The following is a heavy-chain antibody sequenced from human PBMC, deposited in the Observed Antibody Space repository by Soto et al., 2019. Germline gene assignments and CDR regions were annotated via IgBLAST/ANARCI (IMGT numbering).Heavy chain of an antibody. CDR3: ARGGRHRGSYVAVAGTGGFDY. J-gene: IGHJ4*02. CDR2: INHSGST. CDR1: GGSLSGYY. D-gene: IGHD6-19*01. V-gene: IGHV4-34*01. Sequence: SETLSLTCTVSGGSLSGYYWSWIRQPPGKGLEWIGEINHSGSTNYNPSLKSRVTISVDTSKNQFSLKLSSVTAADTAVYYCARGGRHRGSYVAVAGTGGFDYLGQGTLVTVSS.